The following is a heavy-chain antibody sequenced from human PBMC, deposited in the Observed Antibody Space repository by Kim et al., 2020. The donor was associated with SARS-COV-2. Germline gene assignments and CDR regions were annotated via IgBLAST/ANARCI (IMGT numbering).Heavy chain of an antibody. Sequence: ASVKVSCKASGYTFTGYYMHWVRQAPGQGLEWMGRINPNSGGTNYAQKFQGRVTMTRDTSISTAYMELSRLRSDDTAVYYCARDYSGVSWSGYYTDHGNDYWGQGTLGTVSS. CDR2: INPNSGGT. CDR3: ARDYSGVSWSGYYTDHGNDY. V-gene: IGHV1-2*06. CDR1: GYTFTGYY. D-gene: IGHD3-3*01. J-gene: IGHJ4*02.